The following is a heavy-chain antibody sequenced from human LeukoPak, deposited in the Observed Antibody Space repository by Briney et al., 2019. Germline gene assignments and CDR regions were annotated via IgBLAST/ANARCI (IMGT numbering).Heavy chain of an antibody. Sequence: GGSLRLSCAASGFTFSTYWMNWYRQAPGKGLEGVGNINQDGSEINYVDSVRGRFTISRDNAKNSLHLQMNSLRADDTAVYYCATDRDNSDWGKRFDSWGQGTLVTVSS. J-gene: IGHJ4*02. CDR1: GFTFSTYW. D-gene: IGHD7-27*01. CDR3: ATDRDNSDWGKRFDS. V-gene: IGHV3-7*01. CDR2: INQDGSEI.